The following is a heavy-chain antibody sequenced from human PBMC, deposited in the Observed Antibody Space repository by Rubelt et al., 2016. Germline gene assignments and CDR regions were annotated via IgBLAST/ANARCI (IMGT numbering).Heavy chain of an antibody. Sequence: VQLVESGGGLVQPGGSRRLSCAASGFTFSTYGLYWVRQAPGKGLAWVAVISYDGSDEYYADSVTGRFTLSRDNSKNMLYWKMNGLEAEATAVYYCARAISPRFICSVDYWGQGTLVTVSS. CDR3: ARAISPRFICSVDY. CDR2: ISYDGSDE. V-gene: IGHV3-30*19. D-gene: IGHD2-21*01. J-gene: IGHJ4*02. CDR1: GFTFSTYG.